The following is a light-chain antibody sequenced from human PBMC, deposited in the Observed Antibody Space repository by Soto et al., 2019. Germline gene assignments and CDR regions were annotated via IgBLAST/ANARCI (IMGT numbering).Light chain of an antibody. J-gene: IGLJ1*01. Sequence: QPVLTQSPSASASLGASVKLTCTLSSGHSSYAIAWHQQQPEKGPRYLMKLNSDGSHSKGDGIPDRFSGFSSGAERYLTIPSLQSEDEADYYCQTWGTGMGVFGTGTKVTVL. V-gene: IGLV4-69*01. CDR2: LNSDGSH. CDR3: QTWGTGMGV. CDR1: SGHSSYA.